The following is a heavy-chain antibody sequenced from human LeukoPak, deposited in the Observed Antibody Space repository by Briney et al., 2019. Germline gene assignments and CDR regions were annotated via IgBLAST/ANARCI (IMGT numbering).Heavy chain of an antibody. V-gene: IGHV3-30*02. Sequence: GGSLRLSCAASGFTFSSYGMHWVRQAPGKGLEWVAFIRYDGSIKYYADSVKGRFTISRDNSKNTLYLQMNSLRAEDTAVYYCAKADGYSSGWFYYFDYWGQGTLVTVSS. J-gene: IGHJ4*02. D-gene: IGHD6-19*01. CDR2: IRYDGSIK. CDR3: AKADGYSSGWFYYFDY. CDR1: GFTFSSYG.